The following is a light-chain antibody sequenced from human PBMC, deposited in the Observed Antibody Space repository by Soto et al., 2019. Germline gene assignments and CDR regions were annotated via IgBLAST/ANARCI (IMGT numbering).Light chain of an antibody. CDR2: GAS. CDR1: QSVTNN. Sequence: EKVMTQSPATLSVSPGEGATLSCRASQSVTNNLAWYQQKPGQAPSLLIYGASARATGVTARFSGSGFGTEFTLTISSLQSEDFAIYYCQQYNDWPWTFGQGTKVEIK. CDR3: QQYNDWPWT. V-gene: IGKV3-15*01. J-gene: IGKJ1*01.